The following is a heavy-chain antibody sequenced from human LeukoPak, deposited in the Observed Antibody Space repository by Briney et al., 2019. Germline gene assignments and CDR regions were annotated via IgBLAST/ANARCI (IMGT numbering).Heavy chain of an antibody. J-gene: IGHJ5*02. CDR1: GFTFSSYW. CDR2: IKEDGSEK. Sequence: GGSLRLSCAASGFTFSSYWMSWVRQAPGKGLEWVANIKEDGSEKYYVDPVKGRFTISRDNAKNSLYLQMNNLRAEDTALYHCATAVAAGWFDPWGQGTLVTVSS. V-gene: IGHV3-7*01. CDR3: ATAVAAGWFDP. D-gene: IGHD6-13*01.